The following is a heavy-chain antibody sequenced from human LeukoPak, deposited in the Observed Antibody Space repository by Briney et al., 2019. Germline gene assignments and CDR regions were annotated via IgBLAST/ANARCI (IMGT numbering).Heavy chain of an antibody. J-gene: IGHJ4*02. CDR2: MNPNSGNT. CDR3: ARDISWVRPKVNDY. D-gene: IGHD5-12*01. Sequence: ASVKVSCKASGYTFTSYDINWVRQAPGQGLEWMGWMNPNSGNTGYAQKFQGRVTMTRNTSISTAYMELKSLRSDDTAVYYCARDISWVRPKVNDYWGQGTLVTVSS. V-gene: IGHV1-8*01. CDR1: GYTFTSYD.